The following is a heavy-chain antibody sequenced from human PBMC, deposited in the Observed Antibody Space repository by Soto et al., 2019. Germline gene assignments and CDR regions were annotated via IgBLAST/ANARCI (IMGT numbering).Heavy chain of an antibody. J-gene: IGHJ4*01. CDR2: ISTYNENM. Sequence: ASVKVSCKVSGTTFTSNGIGWVRQAPGQGLEWMGWISTYNENMDTAPQLQGRLTMTTDTSTKTAYMELTNLKLDDTALYYCAYVGGYSTGDLSFDLWGHGTPLTFS. D-gene: IGHD5-18*01. CDR1: GTTFTSNG. CDR3: AYVGGYSTGDLSFDL. V-gene: IGHV1-18*04.